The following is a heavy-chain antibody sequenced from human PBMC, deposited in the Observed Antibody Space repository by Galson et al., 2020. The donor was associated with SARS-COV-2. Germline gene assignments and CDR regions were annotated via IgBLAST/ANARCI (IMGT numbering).Heavy chain of an antibody. D-gene: IGHD4-17*01. CDR3: ARLHYGEYAPEAFGF. CDR2: ISHSGGT. J-gene: IGHJ3*01. V-gene: IGHV4-30-2*01. Sequence: SETLSLTCAVSGTSISSGSYSWNWIRQPPGKGLEWIGYISHSGGTYCNPSLKSRVTISGDRSKNQFSLRLSSVTAADTAVYYCARLHYGEYAPEAFGFWGPGTRVT. CDR1: GTSISSGSYS.